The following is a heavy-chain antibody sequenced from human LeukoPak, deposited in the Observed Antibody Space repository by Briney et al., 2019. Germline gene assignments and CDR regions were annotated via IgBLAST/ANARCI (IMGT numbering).Heavy chain of an antibody. CDR1: GYTFTCYY. V-gene: IGHV1-2*06. Sequence: GASVKVSCKASGYTFTCYYMHWVRQAPGQGLEWMGRINPNSGGTNYAQKFQGRVTMSRDTSISTAYMELSRLRSDDTAVYYCASGIANYGTFDYWGQGTLVTVSS. CDR3: ASGIANYGTFDY. CDR2: INPNSGGT. J-gene: IGHJ4*02. D-gene: IGHD4/OR15-4a*01.